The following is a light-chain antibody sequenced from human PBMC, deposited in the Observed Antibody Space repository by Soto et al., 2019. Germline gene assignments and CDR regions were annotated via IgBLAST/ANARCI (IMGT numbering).Light chain of an antibody. V-gene: IGKV3-15*01. CDR1: QRVSSH. J-gene: IGKJ4*01. CDR2: AAS. Sequence: ETVMTQSPVTLSVSPGDTATLSCRASQRVSSHLAWYQQRPGQAPRLLIKAASTRATGIPVRFSGSGSETEFTLTIRSLQSEDFAVYYCQQYGSSPRLTFGGGTKVDIK. CDR3: QQYGSSPRLT.